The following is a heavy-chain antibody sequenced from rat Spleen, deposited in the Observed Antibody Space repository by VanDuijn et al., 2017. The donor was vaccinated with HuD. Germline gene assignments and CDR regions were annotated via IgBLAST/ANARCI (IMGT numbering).Heavy chain of an antibody. CDR2: ISTGGGNT. D-gene: IGHD5-1*01. Sequence: EVQLVASDGGLVQPGGSLELSCAASGFTFSDYNMAWVRQAPTKGLEWVASISTGGGNTYYRDSVKGRFTISRDNAKSTLYLQMDSLRSEDTATYYCARESLWSNWGYWYFDFWGPGTMVTVSS. CDR3: ARESLWSNWGYWYFDF. CDR1: GFTFSDYN. V-gene: IGHV5-25*01. J-gene: IGHJ1*01.